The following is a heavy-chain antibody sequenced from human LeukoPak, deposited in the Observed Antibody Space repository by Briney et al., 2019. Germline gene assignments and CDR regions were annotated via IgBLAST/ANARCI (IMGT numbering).Heavy chain of an antibody. CDR2: IRYDGSNK. V-gene: IGHV3-30*02. D-gene: IGHD6-13*01. Sequence: GGSLRLSCAASGFTFSSYGMHWVRQAPGKGLEWVAFIRYDGSNKYHADSVKGRFTISRDNSKNTLYLQMNSLRAEDTAVYYCASLRYSSSFGTIDYWGQGTLVTVSS. J-gene: IGHJ4*02. CDR1: GFTFSSYG. CDR3: ASLRYSSSFGTIDY.